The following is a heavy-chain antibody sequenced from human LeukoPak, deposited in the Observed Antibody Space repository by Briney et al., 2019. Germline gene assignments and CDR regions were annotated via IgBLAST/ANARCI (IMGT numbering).Heavy chain of an antibody. D-gene: IGHD6-13*01. CDR1: GLTFSSYG. CDR2: ISYDGSNK. CDR3: AKSSGSSPPEGWFDP. V-gene: IGHV3-30*18. J-gene: IGHJ5*02. Sequence: PGGSLRLSCAASGLTFSSYGMHWVRQAPGKGLEWVAVISYDGSNKYYADSVKGRFTISRDNSKNTLYLQMNSLRAEDTAVYYCAKSSGSSPPEGWFDPWGQGTLVTVSS.